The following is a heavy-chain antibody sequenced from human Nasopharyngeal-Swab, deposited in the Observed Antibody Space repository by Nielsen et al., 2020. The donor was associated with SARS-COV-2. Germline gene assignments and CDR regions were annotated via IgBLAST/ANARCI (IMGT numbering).Heavy chain of an antibody. V-gene: IGHV3-11*01. Sequence: GGSLRLSCAASGFIFDDYYMNWIRQAPGKGLEWVSYISSSGTTTKYADSVKGRFTISRDNAKNSLYLQMSSLRYEDTAVYYCARDVREGYYYGMDVWAQGTTVTVSS. J-gene: IGHJ6*02. D-gene: IGHD3-10*02. CDR3: ARDVREGYYYGMDV. CDR2: ISSSGTTT. CDR1: GFIFDDYY.